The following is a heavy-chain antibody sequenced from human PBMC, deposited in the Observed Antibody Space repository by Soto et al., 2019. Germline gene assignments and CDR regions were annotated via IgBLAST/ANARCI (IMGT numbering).Heavy chain of an antibody. Sequence: QVQLVQSGAEVKRPGASVKVSCKASGYTFTTYYMHWVRQAPGQGLEWLGIINPNGGSTTYAQKFQGRVTMTRDTSTSTVYLELSSLRSEDTAVYYCARAGYCSGGTCFHGNCDYWGQGTLVTVS. V-gene: IGHV1-46*01. CDR1: GYTFTTYY. J-gene: IGHJ4*02. CDR2: INPNGGST. D-gene: IGHD2-15*01. CDR3: ARAGYCSGGTCFHGNCDY.